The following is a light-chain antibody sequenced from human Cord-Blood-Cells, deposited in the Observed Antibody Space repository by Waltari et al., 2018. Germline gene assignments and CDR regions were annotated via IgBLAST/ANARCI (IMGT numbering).Light chain of an antibody. J-gene: IGKJ1*01. CDR2: AAS. Sequence: DIQMTQSPSSLSASVGDRVTITWRASQSISSYLKWYQQKPGKAPKLLIYAASSLQSEDPSMFSGSGSGTDFTLTISSLQPEDVATYYCQQRYSTLWTFGQGTKVEIK. V-gene: IGKV1-39*01. CDR1: QSISSY. CDR3: QQRYSTLWT.